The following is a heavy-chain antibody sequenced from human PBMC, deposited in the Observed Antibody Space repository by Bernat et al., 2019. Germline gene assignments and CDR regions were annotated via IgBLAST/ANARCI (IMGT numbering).Heavy chain of an antibody. CDR1: GFTFSSYA. CDR2: ISGSGGST. V-gene: IGHV3-23*01. D-gene: IGHD3-3*01. CDR3: AREYGTIFGVVIIPGTGVDY. Sequence: EVQLLESGGGLVQPGGSLRLSCAASGFTFSSYAMSWVRQAPGKGLEWVSAISGSGGSTYYADSVKGRFTISRDNSKNTLYLQMNSLRAEDTAVYYCAREYGTIFGVVIIPGTGVDYWGQGTLVTVSS. J-gene: IGHJ4*02.